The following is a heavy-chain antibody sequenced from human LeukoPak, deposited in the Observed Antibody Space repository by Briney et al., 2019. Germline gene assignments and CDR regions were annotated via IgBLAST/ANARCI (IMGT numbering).Heavy chain of an antibody. V-gene: IGHV3-21*01. D-gene: IGHD3-10*01. J-gene: IGHJ5*02. CDR2: ISSSSSYI. CDR3: ARDALITMVRGVIAPNWFDP. Sequence: PGGSLRLSCAASGFTFSSYSMNWVRQAPGKGLEWVSSISSSSSYIYYADSVKGRFTISRDNAKNSLYLQMNSLRAEDTAVYYCARDALITMVRGVIAPNWFDPWGQGTLVTVSS. CDR1: GFTFSSYS.